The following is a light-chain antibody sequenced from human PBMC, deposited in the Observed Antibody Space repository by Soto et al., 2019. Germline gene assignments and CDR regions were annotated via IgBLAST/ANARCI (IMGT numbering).Light chain of an antibody. CDR2: GAS. CDR3: QQYKHWPRT. CDR1: QSVSSN. Sequence: EVVMTQSPATLSVSPGERATLSCRASQSVSSNLVWYQQKPGQAPRLLIYGASTRATGIPGRFSGSRSGTEFTLAISSLQSEDFAVYYCQQYKHWPRTFGQGTKVEIK. J-gene: IGKJ1*01. V-gene: IGKV3-15*01.